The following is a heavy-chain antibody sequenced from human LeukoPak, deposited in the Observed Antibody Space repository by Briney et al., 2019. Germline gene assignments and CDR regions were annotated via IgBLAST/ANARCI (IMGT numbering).Heavy chain of an antibody. D-gene: IGHD1-26*01. V-gene: IGHV4-59*01. CDR3: ARSQWVSYYYYMDV. J-gene: IGHJ6*03. CDR2: IYYSGST. Sequence: SETLSLTCTVSGGSISSYYWSWIRQPPGKGLEWIGYIYYSGSTNYNPSLKSRVTISVDTSKNQFSLKLSSVTAADTAVYYCARSQWVSYYYYMDVWGKGTTVTVSS. CDR1: GGSISSYY.